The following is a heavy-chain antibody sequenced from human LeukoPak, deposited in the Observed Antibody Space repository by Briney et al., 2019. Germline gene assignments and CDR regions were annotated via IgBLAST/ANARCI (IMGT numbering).Heavy chain of an antibody. D-gene: IGHD3-3*01. CDR2: MNSNSGNT. J-gene: IGHJ6*03. Sequence: GASVKVSCKASGYTFTSYGINWVRQATGQGLEWMGWMNSNSGNTDYAQKFQGRVTITRNTSISTAYQELSRLRSEDTAVYCCARGTLSSYDFWRGRVLVHMHVWGKGTTVTVSS. CDR1: GYTFTSYG. V-gene: IGHV1-8*03. CDR3: ARGTLSSYDFWRGRVLVHMHV.